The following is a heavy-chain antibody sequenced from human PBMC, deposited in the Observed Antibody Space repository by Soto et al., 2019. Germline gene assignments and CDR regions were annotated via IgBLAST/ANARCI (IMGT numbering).Heavy chain of an antibody. CDR1: GFTFSSYW. CDR2: IKQYGSEK. J-gene: IGHJ6*02. D-gene: IGHD2-15*01. V-gene: IGHV3-7*01. Sequence: EVQLVESGGGLVQPGGSLRLSCAASGFTFSSYWMSWVRQAPGKGLEWVANIKQYGSEKYYVDSVKGRFTISRDNAKNSLYLQMNSLRAEDTAVYYCARDPSVVVVAATPYYYYGMDVWGQGTTVTVSS. CDR3: ARDPSVVVVAATPYYYYGMDV.